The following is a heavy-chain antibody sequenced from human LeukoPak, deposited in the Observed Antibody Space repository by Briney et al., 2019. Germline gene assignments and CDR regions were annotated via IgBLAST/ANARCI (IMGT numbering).Heavy chain of an antibody. D-gene: IGHD3-10*01. Sequence: PSETLSLTCTVSGASIIGHYWSWIRQPPGKGMEWIGYIFYNGTTNYNPSLKSRVTISVGTSRNQFSLKLTTVTAADTAVYYCARHVIYYGSGSYLNWFDPWGQGTLVSVSS. J-gene: IGHJ5*02. V-gene: IGHV4-59*08. CDR1: GASIIGHY. CDR2: IFYNGTT. CDR3: ARHVIYYGSGSYLNWFDP.